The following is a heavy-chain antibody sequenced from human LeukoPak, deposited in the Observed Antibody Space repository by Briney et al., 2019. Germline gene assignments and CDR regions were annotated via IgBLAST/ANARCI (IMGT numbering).Heavy chain of an antibody. J-gene: IGHJ3*02. CDR3: AKKWSGDYDSSGINDAFDI. CDR1: GFTFSSYA. V-gene: IGHV3-30*02. Sequence: QSGGSLRLSCAASGFTFSSYAMHWVRQAPGKGLEWVTFIRYDGNNKYYADSVKGRFTISRDNSKNTLYLEMNSLRPEDTAVYYCAKKWSGDYDSSGINDAFDIWGQGTMVTVSS. D-gene: IGHD3-22*01. CDR2: IRYDGNNK.